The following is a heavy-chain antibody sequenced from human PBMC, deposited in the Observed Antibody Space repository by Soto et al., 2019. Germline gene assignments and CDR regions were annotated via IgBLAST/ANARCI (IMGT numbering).Heavy chain of an antibody. CDR2: MNPNSGNT. CDR1: GYTFTSYD. Sequence: APVKVSCKASGYTFTSYDINWVRQATGQGLEWMGWMNPNSGNTGYAQKFQGRVTMTRNTSISTAYMELSSLRSEDTAVYYCARKGSGWFPDAFDIWGQGTMVTVSS. V-gene: IGHV1-8*01. D-gene: IGHD6-19*01. CDR3: ARKGSGWFPDAFDI. J-gene: IGHJ3*02.